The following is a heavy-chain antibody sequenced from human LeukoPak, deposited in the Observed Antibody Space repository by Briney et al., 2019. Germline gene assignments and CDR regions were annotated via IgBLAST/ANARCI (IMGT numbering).Heavy chain of an antibody. Sequence: ASVKVSCKASGGTFSSYAISWVRQAPGQGLEWMGRIIPIFGIANYAQKFQGRVTIPADKSTSTAYMELSSLRSEDTAVYYCARERRYYDSSGYIDYWGQGTLVTVSS. CDR2: IIPIFGIA. CDR3: ARERRYYDSSGYIDY. V-gene: IGHV1-69*04. CDR1: GGTFSSYA. J-gene: IGHJ4*02. D-gene: IGHD3-22*01.